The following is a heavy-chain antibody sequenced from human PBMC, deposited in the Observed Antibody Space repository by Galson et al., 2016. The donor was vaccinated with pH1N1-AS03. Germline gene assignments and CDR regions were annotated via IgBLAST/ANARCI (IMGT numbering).Heavy chain of an antibody. V-gene: IGHV5-10-1*01. D-gene: IGHD3-10*01. Sequence: QSGAEVKKPGESLRISCQGSGYSFPSYWINWVRQMPGKGLEWMGRIDPSDSYTNYSPSFQGHVTFSTDKSISTAYLQWNSLKASDTAMYYCARLMFRGRQNSGNAFDIWGQGTTVTVSS. CDR3: ARLMFRGRQNSGNAFDI. J-gene: IGHJ3*02. CDR2: IDPSDSYT. CDR1: GYSFPSYW.